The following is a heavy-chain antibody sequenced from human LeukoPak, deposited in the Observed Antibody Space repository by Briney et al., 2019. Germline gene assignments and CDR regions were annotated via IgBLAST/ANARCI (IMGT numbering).Heavy chain of an antibody. Sequence: GGSLRLSCAASGFTVSSNYMSWVRQAPGKGLEWVSVIYSGGSTYYADSVKGRFTISRDNSKNTLYLQMNSLRAEDTAVYYCATRGAAAATYYYCGMDVWGQGTTVTVSS. V-gene: IGHV3-66*01. CDR3: ATRGAAAATYYYCGMDV. D-gene: IGHD6-13*01. CDR1: GFTVSSNY. CDR2: IYSGGST. J-gene: IGHJ6*02.